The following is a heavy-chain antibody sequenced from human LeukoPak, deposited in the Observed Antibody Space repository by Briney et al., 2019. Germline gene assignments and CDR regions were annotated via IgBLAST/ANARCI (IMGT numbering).Heavy chain of an antibody. D-gene: IGHD3-10*01. J-gene: IGHJ4*02. CDR3: AKCRRTYYYGSGSYYPCIFDY. V-gene: IGHV3-15*01. CDR1: GFTFSNAW. Sequence: GGSLRLSCAASGFTFSNAWMSWVRQAPGKGLEWVGRIKSKTDGGTTDYAAPVKGRFTISRDDSKNTLYLQMNSLRAEDTAVYYCAKCRRTYYYGSGSYYPCIFDYWGQGTLVTVSS. CDR2: IKSKTDGGTT.